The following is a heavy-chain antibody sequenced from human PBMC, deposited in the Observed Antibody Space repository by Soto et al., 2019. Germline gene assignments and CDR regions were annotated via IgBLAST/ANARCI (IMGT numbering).Heavy chain of an antibody. V-gene: IGHV1-69*13. CDR3: AREFMTTITSSYYYGMDV. D-gene: IGHD4-4*01. Sequence: SVKVSCKASGGTFSSYAISWVRQAPGQGXEWMGGIIPIFGTANYAQKFQGRVTITADESTSTAYMELSSLRSEDTAVYYCAREFMTTITSSYYYGMDVWGQATTVTVSS. J-gene: IGHJ6*02. CDR1: GGTFSSYA. CDR2: IIPIFGTA.